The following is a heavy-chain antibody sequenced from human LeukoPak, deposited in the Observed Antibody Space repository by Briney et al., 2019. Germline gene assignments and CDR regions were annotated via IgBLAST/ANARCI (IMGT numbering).Heavy chain of an antibody. D-gene: IGHD4-23*01. CDR3: ARVRWAATTRDAFDI. J-gene: IGHJ3*02. Sequence: GGSLRLSCAASGFTFSSYAMSWVRQAPGKGLEWVSAISGSGGSIYYADSVKGRFTISRDNAKNSLYLQMNSLRAEDTAVYYCARVRWAATTRDAFDIWGQGTMVTVSS. CDR2: ISGSGGSI. CDR1: GFTFSSYA. V-gene: IGHV3-23*01.